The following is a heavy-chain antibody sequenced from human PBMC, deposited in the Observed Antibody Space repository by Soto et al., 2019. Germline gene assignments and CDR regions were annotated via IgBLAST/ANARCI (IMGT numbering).Heavy chain of an antibody. J-gene: IGHJ6*03. D-gene: IGHD2-8*01. CDR3: ARGFYLNRVGNCTNGVCPHYYFYYYMHV. Sequence: QVQLVQSGDEVKKPGASVKVSCKASGYTFTSYGISWVRQDPGQGLEWMGWIRAYNGNTNYAQKLQDRVTMTTDTLTITAYIELRSLRSDDTAVYSYARGFYLNRVGNCTNGVCPHYYFYYYMHVWGTGIRVTVSS. CDR2: IRAYNGNT. V-gene: IGHV1-18*01. CDR1: GYTFTSYG.